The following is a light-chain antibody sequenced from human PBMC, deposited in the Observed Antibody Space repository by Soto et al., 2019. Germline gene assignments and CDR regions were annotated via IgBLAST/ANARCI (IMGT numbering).Light chain of an antibody. V-gene: IGLV2-8*01. J-gene: IGLJ2*01. CDR1: SSDVGAYKF. CDR3: SSYGGRSNLV. Sequence: QLVLTQPPSASGSPGQSVTISCTGTSSDVGAYKFVSWYQLHPGKAPKLMIYEVNVRPSGVPDRFSGSKSGNTASLTVSGLQVEDEADYYCSSYGGRSNLVFGGGTKVTVL. CDR2: EVN.